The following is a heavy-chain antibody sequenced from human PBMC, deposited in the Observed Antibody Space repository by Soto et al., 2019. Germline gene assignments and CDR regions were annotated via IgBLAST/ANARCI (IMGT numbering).Heavy chain of an antibody. CDR2: IGPYVGVT. CDR1: GYTFNDYG. V-gene: IGHV1-18*01. CDR3: ARCYCSVGSCYTCWHFDL. Sequence: QVQLVQSGAEVKKPGASVRVSCKASGYTFNDYGISWVRQAPGQGLEWMGWIGPYVGVTNHAQTFQGRVTMTVDTSTTTADMELRSLRSDDTALYYCARCYCSVGSCYTCWHFDLWGPGTLVTVTA. J-gene: IGHJ2*01. D-gene: IGHD2-15*01.